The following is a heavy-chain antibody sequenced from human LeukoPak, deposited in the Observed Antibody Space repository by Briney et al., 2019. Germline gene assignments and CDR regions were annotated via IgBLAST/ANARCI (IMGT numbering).Heavy chain of an antibody. CDR3: ARDLWAIRVLDGFDY. Sequence: PGGSLRLSCAASGFTFDDYGMSWVRQAPGKGLEWVANIRQDGNEKKYLDSVKGRFTISRDNAKNSLYLQMNSLRAEDTALYYCARDLWAIRVLDGFDYWGQGTLVTVSS. CDR2: IRQDGNEK. J-gene: IGHJ4*02. D-gene: IGHD1-1*01. CDR1: GFTFDDYG. V-gene: IGHV3-7*03.